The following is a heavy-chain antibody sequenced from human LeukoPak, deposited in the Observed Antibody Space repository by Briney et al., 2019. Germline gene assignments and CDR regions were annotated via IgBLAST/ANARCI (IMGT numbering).Heavy chain of an antibody. CDR1: GFTFTDYY. CDR3: ARGAGPLFDP. V-gene: IGHV3-11*01. CDR2: ISDSGDTI. J-gene: IGHJ5*02. Sequence: GSLRLSCAASGFTFTDYYMSWIRQAPGKGLEWISYISDSGDTIHYADSVKGRFTISRDNAKNSLYLQTNSLRAKDTAVYYCARGAGPLFDPWGQGTLVTVSS.